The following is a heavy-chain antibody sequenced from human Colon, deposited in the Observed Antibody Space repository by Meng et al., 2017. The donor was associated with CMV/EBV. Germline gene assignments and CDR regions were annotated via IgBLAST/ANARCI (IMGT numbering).Heavy chain of an antibody. CDR1: GITFSSYG. J-gene: IGHJ6*02. V-gene: IGHV3-64*02. Sequence: GGSLRLSCVASGITFSSYGVHWVRQAAGKGLEYVSGISANRGSTYYADSVKGRFTVSRDNSINTLYLQMGSLRVEDMAVYYCARVKSYYNHGMDVWGHGTTVTVSS. CDR2: ISANRGST. CDR3: ARVKSYYNHGMDV.